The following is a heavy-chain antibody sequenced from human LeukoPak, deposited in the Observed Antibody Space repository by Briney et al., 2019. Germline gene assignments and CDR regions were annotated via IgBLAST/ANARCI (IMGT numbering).Heavy chain of an antibody. Sequence: SETLSLTCTVSGGSISSYYWSWIRQPPGKGLEWIGYIYYSGSTNYNPSLKSRVTISVDTSKNQFSLKLSSVTAADTAVYHCAGRRGGYRIDYWGQGTLVTVSS. D-gene: IGHD1-1*01. V-gene: IGHV4-59*08. CDR2: IYYSGST. CDR3: AGRRGGYRIDY. J-gene: IGHJ4*02. CDR1: GGSISSYY.